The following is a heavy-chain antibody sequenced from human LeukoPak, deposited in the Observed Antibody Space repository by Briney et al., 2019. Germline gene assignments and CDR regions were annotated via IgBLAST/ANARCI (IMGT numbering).Heavy chain of an antibody. CDR2: IRSKANSYAT. D-gene: IGHD3-22*01. Sequence: GGSLRLPCAVCRLTFSGSAMHWVRQASGKGLEWVGRIRSKANSYATAYAASVKGRFTISRDDSKNTAYLQMNILKTEDTAVYYCTRRVDSSGYYGIDYWGQGTLVTVSS. J-gene: IGHJ4*02. V-gene: IGHV3-73*01. CDR3: TRRVDSSGYYGIDY. CDR1: RLTFSGSA.